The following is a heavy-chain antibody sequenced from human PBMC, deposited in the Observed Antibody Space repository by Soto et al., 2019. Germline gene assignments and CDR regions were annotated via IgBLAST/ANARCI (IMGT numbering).Heavy chain of an antibody. J-gene: IGHJ4*02. CDR1: GGTFSSYT. V-gene: IGHV1-69*01. CDR2: IIPIFGTA. CDR3: ARGGRGCSGGSCYSHY. Sequence: QVQLVQSGAEVKRPGSSVKVSCKASGGTFSSYTISWVRQAPGQGLEWMGGIIPIFGTANYAQKFQGRVTITADESTSTAYMELSSLRSEDTAVYYCARGGRGCSGGSCYSHYWGQGTLVTVSS. D-gene: IGHD2-15*01.